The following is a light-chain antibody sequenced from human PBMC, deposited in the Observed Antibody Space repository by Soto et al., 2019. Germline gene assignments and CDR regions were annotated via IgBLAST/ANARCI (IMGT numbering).Light chain of an antibody. J-gene: IGKJ3*01. CDR3: QQYATSARLT. V-gene: IGKV3-20*01. CDR2: GAS. Sequence: EIVLTQSPGTLSWSLGERATLSCRASQSVSQYLAWYQQKPGQAPRLLIYGASSRANGIPDRFRGCGSWTDFTLTINGLQPEDFAVYYCQQYATSARLTFGPGTNVDI. CDR1: QSVSQY.